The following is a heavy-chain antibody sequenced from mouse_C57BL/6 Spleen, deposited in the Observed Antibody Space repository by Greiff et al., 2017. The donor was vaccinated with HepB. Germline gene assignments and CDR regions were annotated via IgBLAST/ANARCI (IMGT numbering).Heavy chain of an antibody. CDR3: ARDPLYDYDEAY. CDR2: ISYDGSN. Sequence: DSGPGLVKPSQSLSLTCSVTGYSITSGYYWNWIRQFPGNKLEWMGYISYDGSNNYNPSLKNRISITRDTSKNQFFLKLNSVTTEDTATYYCARDPLYDYDEAYWGQGTLVTVSA. CDR1: GYSITSGYY. J-gene: IGHJ3*01. V-gene: IGHV3-6*01. D-gene: IGHD2-4*01.